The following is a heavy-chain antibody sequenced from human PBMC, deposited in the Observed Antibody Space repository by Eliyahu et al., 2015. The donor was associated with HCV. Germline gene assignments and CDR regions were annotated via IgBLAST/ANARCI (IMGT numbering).Heavy chain of an antibody. CDR2: ISPRNNYI. Sequence: EVQLVESGGGLVKPGVSLRLSCAASGFTFSSYTMIWVRQAPGKGLEGVSSISPRNNYIYYEDSVKGRFTISRDDAKNSLYLQMNSLRAEDTAVYYCARAGYDVVVVSAAMDVSYSYHMDVWGTGTTVTVSS. J-gene: IGHJ6*03. CDR3: ARAGYDVVVVSAAMDVSYSYHMDV. D-gene: IGHD2-2*01. V-gene: IGHV3-21*01. CDR1: GFTFSSYT.